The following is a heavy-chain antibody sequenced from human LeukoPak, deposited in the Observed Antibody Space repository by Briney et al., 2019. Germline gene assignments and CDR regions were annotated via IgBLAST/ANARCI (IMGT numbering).Heavy chain of an antibody. CDR1: GFTFSSNW. V-gene: IGHV3-74*01. D-gene: IGHD3-22*01. CDR3: ARDAAYYYDSSGYYIFDY. J-gene: IGHJ4*02. CDR2: IKGDGSST. Sequence: GSLRLSCAASGFTFSSNWMHWVRQAPGKGLVWVSRIKGDGSSTSYADSVKGRFTVSRDNAKNSLYLQMNSLRAEDTAVYYCARDAAYYYDSSGYYIFDYWGQGTLVTVSS.